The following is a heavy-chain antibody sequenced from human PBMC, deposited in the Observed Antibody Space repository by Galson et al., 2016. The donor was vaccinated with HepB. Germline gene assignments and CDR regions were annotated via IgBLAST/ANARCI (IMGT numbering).Heavy chain of an antibody. CDR2: IHHSGIT. D-gene: IGHD3-16*02. Sequence: SETLSLTCTVSNYAISSGHNWGWIRQPPGRGLEWIGTIHHSGITYYKSSLKSRVTMSIDTSNNQFSLKLRSVTAADTAVYYCARDLYHGMDVWGQGTLVTVSS. V-gene: IGHV4-38-2*02. CDR1: NYAISSGHN. J-gene: IGHJ6*02. CDR3: ARDLYHGMDV.